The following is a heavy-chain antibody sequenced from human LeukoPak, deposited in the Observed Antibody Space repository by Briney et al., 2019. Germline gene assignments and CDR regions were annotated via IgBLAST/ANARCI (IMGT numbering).Heavy chain of an antibody. CDR2: IYYRGTT. Sequence: SETLSLTCTVSGGSISSSISYWGWIRQPPGKGLEWIGSIYYRGTTYYNPSLKSRVTISVDTSKNQFSLNLNSVTAADTAIYYCATHVSIVAPATLNYGDNWFDPWGQGTLVTVSS. CDR1: GGSISSSISY. D-gene: IGHD2-2*01. V-gene: IGHV4-39*01. CDR3: ATHVSIVAPATLNYGDNWFDP. J-gene: IGHJ5*02.